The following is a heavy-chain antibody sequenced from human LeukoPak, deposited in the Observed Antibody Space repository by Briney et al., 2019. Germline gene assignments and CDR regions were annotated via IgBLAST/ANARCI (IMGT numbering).Heavy chain of an antibody. CDR3: ARNSWTTVTYGSFDC. Sequence: PSETLSLTCTVSGGSISSYYWSWIRQPAGKGLEWIGRIYTSGSTNYNPSLKSRVTMSVDTSKNQFSLKLSSVTAADTAVYYCARNSWTTVTYGSFDCWGQGTLVTVSS. CDR2: IYTSGST. D-gene: IGHD4-17*01. J-gene: IGHJ4*02. CDR1: GGSISSYY. V-gene: IGHV4-4*07.